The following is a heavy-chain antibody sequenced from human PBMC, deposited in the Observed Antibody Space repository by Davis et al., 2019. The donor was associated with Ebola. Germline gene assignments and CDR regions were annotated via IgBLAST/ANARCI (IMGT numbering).Heavy chain of an antibody. CDR1: GGTFSNYA. J-gene: IGHJ6*04. CDR3: ARAPVPLVVVVPASNYYYYGMDV. V-gene: IGHV1-69*13. CDR2: IIPSFGTA. D-gene: IGHD2-2*01. Sequence: AASVKVSCKASGGTFSNYAISWVRQAPGQGLEWMGRIIPSFGTANYAQKFQGRVTITADDSRSTAYMELSSLRSEDTAVYYCARAPVPLVVVVPASNYYYYGMDVWGKGTTVTVSS.